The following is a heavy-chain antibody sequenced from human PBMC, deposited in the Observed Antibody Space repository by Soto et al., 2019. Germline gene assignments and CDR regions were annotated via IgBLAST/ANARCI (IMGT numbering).Heavy chain of an antibody. CDR1: GYTFTSYY. J-gene: IGHJ4*01. D-gene: IGHD1-1*01. CDR3: GRALPRIATAREGDY. CDR2: INSSGSST. V-gene: IGHV1-46*01. Sequence: ASVKVSCKASGYTFTSYYIHWMRQAPGKGLEWMGIINSSGSSTSYAQKFQGRVTMTGDTSTNTVYMELSSLRCEDTAVYYCGRALPRIATAREGDYWG.